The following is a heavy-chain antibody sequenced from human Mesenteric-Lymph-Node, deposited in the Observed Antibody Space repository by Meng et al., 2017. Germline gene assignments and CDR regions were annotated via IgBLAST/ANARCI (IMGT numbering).Heavy chain of an antibody. Sequence: QWQLQDSGPGLWKPSQTLSLTCTVSGASSSTVDYYWSWIRQPPGKGLEWIGYIYYSGSTYYNPSLKSRVTISVDTSKNQFSLKLSSVTAADTAVYYCARGPTTYFDYWGQGTLVTVSS. CDR1: GASSSTVDYY. J-gene: IGHJ4*02. CDR2: IYYSGST. D-gene: IGHD4-17*01. CDR3: ARGPTTYFDY. V-gene: IGHV4-30-4*01.